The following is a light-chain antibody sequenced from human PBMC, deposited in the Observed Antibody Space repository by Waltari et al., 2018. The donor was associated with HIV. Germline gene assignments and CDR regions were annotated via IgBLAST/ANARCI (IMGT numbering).Light chain of an antibody. CDR2: DNN. CDR3: GTWDRSLSAAV. V-gene: IGLV1-51*01. CDR1: PPTIGKDY. J-gene: IGLJ3*02. Sequence: QPVLTQPPSVSAAPGQKVTISCSGSPPTIGKDYLSRYQHVPGAAPRLLIYDNNKRPSGIPDRFSGSRSGTSATLGITGLQTGDEAHYYCGTWDRSLSAAVFGGGTKLTVL.